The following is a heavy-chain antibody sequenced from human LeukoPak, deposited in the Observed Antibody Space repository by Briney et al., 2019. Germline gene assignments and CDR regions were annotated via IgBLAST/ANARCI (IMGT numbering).Heavy chain of an antibody. V-gene: IGHV3-11*04. CDR2: SDSGSTM. CDR3: ARDRIGLNSGSFGY. J-gene: IGHJ4*02. Sequence: GGSLRLSCAASGFTFSDYYMISDSGSTMYYADSVKGRFTTSRDNAKNSMFLQMNSLRAEDTAVYYCARDRIGLNSGSFGYWGQGTLVTVSS. CDR1: GFTFSDYY. D-gene: IGHD1-26*01.